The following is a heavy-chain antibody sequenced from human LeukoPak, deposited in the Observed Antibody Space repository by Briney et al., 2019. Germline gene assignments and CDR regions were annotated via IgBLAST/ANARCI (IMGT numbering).Heavy chain of an antibody. CDR2: ISWNSGRL. D-gene: IGHD6-6*01. J-gene: IGHJ4*02. CDR1: GFSFDDYA. Sequence: PGRSLRLSCAASGFSFDDYAMHWVRQGPGKGLEWVSGISWNSGRLGYADSVKGRLTISRDNAKNSLYLQMNSLRAEDMALYYCARSPYSSSLGTFFDYWGQGTLVTVSS. V-gene: IGHV3-9*03. CDR3: ARSPYSSSLGTFFDY.